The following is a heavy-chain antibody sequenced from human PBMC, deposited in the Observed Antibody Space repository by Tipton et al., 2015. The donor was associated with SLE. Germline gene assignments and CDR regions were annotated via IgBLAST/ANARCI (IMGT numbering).Heavy chain of an antibody. CDR3: ARESIAVAERGY. D-gene: IGHD6-19*01. Sequence: TLSLTCTVSGGSISSGSYYWSWIRQPAGKGLEWIGRIYTSGSTYYNPSLKSRVTISVDTSKNQFSLKLSSVTAADTAVYYCARESIAVAERGYWGQGTLVTVSS. J-gene: IGHJ4*02. CDR1: GGSISSGSYY. V-gene: IGHV4-61*02. CDR2: IYTSGST.